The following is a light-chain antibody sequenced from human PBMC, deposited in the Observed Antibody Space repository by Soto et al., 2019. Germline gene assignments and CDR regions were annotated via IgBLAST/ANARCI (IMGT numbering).Light chain of an antibody. CDR2: SAS. CDR3: QRYGGSPPVT. V-gene: IGKV3-20*01. Sequence: TLSLSPGERATLSCRASQSFSSSNLAWYQHKPGQPPKLIVYSASRRATGIPDRFSGSGSGTDFTLTISRLEPEYFALYYWQRYGGSPPVTFGGGTKVDIK. J-gene: IGKJ4*01. CDR1: QSFSSSN.